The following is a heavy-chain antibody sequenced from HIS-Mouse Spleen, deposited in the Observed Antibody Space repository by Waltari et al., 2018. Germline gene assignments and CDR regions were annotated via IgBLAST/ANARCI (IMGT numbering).Heavy chain of an antibody. D-gene: IGHD4-4*01. V-gene: IGHV1-8*01. J-gene: IGHJ4*02. CDR3: ARGHDYSNYFDY. CDR2: MKPNRGNP. CDR1: GYTFTSYD. Sequence: QVQLVQSGAEVKKPGASVKVSCKASGYTFTSYDINWVRQATGQGREWMGWMKPNRGNPAYAQKCQGRATKTRNTSIRTAYMGLSSLRSEDTAGYDCARGHDYSNYFDYWGQGTLVTVSS.